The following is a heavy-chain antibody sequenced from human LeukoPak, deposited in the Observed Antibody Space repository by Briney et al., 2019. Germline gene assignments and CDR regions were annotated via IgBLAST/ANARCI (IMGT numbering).Heavy chain of an antibody. V-gene: IGHV4-39*01. CDR1: CYSISSSSYY. J-gene: IGHJ4*02. Sequence: KASETLSLTCTVSCYSISSSSYYWGWIRQPPGKGLEWIGSIYYSGSTSYNPSLKSRVTISVDTSKNQFSLQLSSVTAADTAVYYWARNSSGWSFDYWGQGTLVTVSS. CDR2: IYYSGST. CDR3: ARNSSGWSFDY. D-gene: IGHD6-19*01.